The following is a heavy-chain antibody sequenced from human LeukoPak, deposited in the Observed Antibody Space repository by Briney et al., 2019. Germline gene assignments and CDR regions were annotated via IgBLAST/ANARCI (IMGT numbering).Heavy chain of an antibody. CDR2: INSDGSSR. CDR3: AHYDSSSYHAFDI. D-gene: IGHD3-22*01. J-gene: IGHJ3*02. CDR1: GFTFSSYW. V-gene: IGHV3-74*01. Sequence: PGGSLRLSCAASGFTFSSYWMHWVRQAPGEGLVWVSRINSDGSSRSYADSVKGRYTISRDNAKNTLYLQMNSLRAEDTAVYYCAHYDSSSYHAFDIWGQGTMVTVSS.